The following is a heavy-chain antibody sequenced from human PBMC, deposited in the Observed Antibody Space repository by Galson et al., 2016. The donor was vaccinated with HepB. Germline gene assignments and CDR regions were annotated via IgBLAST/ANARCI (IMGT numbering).Heavy chain of an antibody. CDR2: RYYSGST. V-gene: IGHV4-39*01. CDR3: ASSIDTYYFNGSGYLRPFDY. D-gene: IGHD3-22*01. CDR1: GGSTSSSSHY. J-gene: IGHJ4*02. Sequence: SETLSLTCTVSGGSTSSSSHYWGWIRQSPGKGLEWIGSRYYSGSTFYNPSLQSRVIILVDTSKNQFSLRLNSLTAADTAVYYCASSIDTYYFNGSGYLRPFDYWGQGILVTVSS.